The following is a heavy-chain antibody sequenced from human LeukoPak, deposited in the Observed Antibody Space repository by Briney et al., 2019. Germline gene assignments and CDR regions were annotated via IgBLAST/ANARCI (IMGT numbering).Heavy chain of an antibody. J-gene: IGHJ4*02. V-gene: IGHV5-10-1*01. CDR2: IEPSDSYT. D-gene: IGHD3-10*01. CDR3: ARHLRVNYYGSGSYAPPNS. Sequence: GASPRISCMGPGFRFTSYWISWVRQMPGKGLERMGRIEPSDSYTNYSPSFQGHVTISADKSISTAYLQWSSLKASDTAMYYCARHLRVNYYGSGSYAPPNSWGQGTLVTVSS. CDR1: GFRFTSYW.